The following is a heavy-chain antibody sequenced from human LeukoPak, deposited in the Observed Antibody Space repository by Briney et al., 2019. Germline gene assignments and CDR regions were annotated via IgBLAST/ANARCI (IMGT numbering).Heavy chain of an antibody. D-gene: IGHD6-13*01. CDR2: ISGNGGST. CDR3: AKDRSSSWPTGRYYYGMDV. J-gene: IGHJ6*02. V-gene: IGHV3-23*01. Sequence: GGSLRLSCAASGFTFSSYAMSWVRQAPGKGLEWVSAISGNGGSTYYADSVKGRFTISRDNSKNTLYLQMNSLRAEDTAVYYCAKDRSSSWPTGRYYYGMDVWGQGTTVTVSS. CDR1: GFTFSSYA.